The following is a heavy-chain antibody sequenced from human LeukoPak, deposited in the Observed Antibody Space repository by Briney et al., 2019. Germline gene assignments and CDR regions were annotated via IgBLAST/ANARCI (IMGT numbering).Heavy chain of an antibody. CDR2: IYTSGST. J-gene: IGHJ6*02. D-gene: IGHD2-2*01. V-gene: IGHV4-4*07. Sequence: SETLSLTCTVSGGSISSYYWSWIRQPAGKGLEWIGRIYTSGSTNYNPSLKSRVTMSVDTSKNQFSLKLSSVTVADTAVYYCAREGYCSSTSCFHPNYYYGMDVWGQGTTVTVSS. CDR3: AREGYCSSTSCFHPNYYYGMDV. CDR1: GGSISSYY.